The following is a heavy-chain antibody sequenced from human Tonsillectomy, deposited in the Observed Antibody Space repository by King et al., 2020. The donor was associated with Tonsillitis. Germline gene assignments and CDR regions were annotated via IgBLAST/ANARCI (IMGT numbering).Heavy chain of an antibody. J-gene: IGHJ5*02. V-gene: IGHV3-7*04. CDR3: ARDPRLDLAAAGLNWFDP. Sequence: VQLVESGGGLVQPGGSLRLSCAASGFTFSSYWMSWVRQAPGKGLEWVANIKQDGSEKYYVDSVKGRFTISRDTAKKSLYLKMNSLRAEDTAVYYWARDPRLDLAAAGLNWFDPWGQGTLVTVSS. CDR1: GFTFSSYW. CDR2: IKQDGSEK. D-gene: IGHD6-13*01.